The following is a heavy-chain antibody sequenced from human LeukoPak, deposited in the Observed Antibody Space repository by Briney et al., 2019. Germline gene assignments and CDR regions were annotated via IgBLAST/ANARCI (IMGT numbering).Heavy chain of an antibody. J-gene: IGHJ4*02. CDR3: ARNRGVDY. CDR2: INHSGST. CDR1: GGSFSGYY. V-gene: IGHV4-34*01. D-gene: IGHD3-10*01. Sequence: SETLSLTCAVYGGSFSGYYWSWIRQRPGKGLEGIGDINHSGSTNYNPSLKSRVTISVDTSKNQFSLKLSSVTAADTAVYYCARNRGVDYWGQGTLVTVSS.